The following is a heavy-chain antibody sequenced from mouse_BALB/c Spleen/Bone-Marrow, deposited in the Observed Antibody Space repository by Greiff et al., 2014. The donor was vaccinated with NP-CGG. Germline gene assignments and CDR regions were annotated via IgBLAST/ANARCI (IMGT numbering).Heavy chain of an antibody. J-gene: IGHJ3*01. CDR2: IDPSTGHT. Sequence: VPLPPSVAELATPGASVPMSCQSSGFPFTTYWMHCFKQRPGPGLEWIGYIDPSTGHTEYNQNFKDKATLTADKSSSTAYMQLSSLTSEDSAVYYCARPYRYDKEFAYWGQGTLVTVSA. CDR3: ARPYRYDKEFAY. CDR1: GFPFTTYW. V-gene: IGHV1-4*01. D-gene: IGHD2-14*01.